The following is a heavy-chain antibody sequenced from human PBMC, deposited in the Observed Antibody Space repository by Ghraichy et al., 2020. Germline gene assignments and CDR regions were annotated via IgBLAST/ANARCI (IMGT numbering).Heavy chain of an antibody. V-gene: IGHV1-46*01. Sequence: ASVKVSCKASGYTFTSYYMHWVRQAPGQGLEWMGIINPSGGSTSYAQKFQGRVTMTRDTSTSTVYMELSSLRSEDTAVYYCARELVGYYDSSGYYSPNAFDIWGQGTMVTVFS. D-gene: IGHD3-22*01. CDR1: GYTFTSYY. J-gene: IGHJ3*02. CDR3: ARELVGYYDSSGYYSPNAFDI. CDR2: INPSGGST.